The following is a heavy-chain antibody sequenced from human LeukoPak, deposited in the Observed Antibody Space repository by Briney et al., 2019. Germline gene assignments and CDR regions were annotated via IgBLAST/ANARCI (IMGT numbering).Heavy chain of an antibody. CDR3: ARDRSSGYADY. CDR1: GFTFSSYW. D-gene: IGHD5-12*01. J-gene: IGHJ4*02. Sequence: GGSLRLSCAASGFTFSSYWMSWVRQAPGKGLEWVANIKQDGSEKYYVDSVKGRFTISRDNAKNSLYLQMSSLRAEDTAVYYCARDRSSGYADYWGQGTLVTVSS. CDR2: IKQDGSEK. V-gene: IGHV3-7*01.